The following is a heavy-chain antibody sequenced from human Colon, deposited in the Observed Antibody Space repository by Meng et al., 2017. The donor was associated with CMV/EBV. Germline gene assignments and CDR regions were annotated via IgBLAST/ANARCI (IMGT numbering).Heavy chain of an antibody. D-gene: IGHD6-13*01. V-gene: IGHV3-21*01. CDR1: GFTFSSYS. Sequence: GESLKISCAASGFTFSSYSMNWVRQAPGKGLEWVSSISSSSSYIYYADSVKGRFTISRDNSKNTLYLQMNSLRAEDTAVYYCARATPAAGTFFDYWGQGTLVTVSS. CDR3: ARATPAAGTFFDY. J-gene: IGHJ4*02. CDR2: ISSSSSYI.